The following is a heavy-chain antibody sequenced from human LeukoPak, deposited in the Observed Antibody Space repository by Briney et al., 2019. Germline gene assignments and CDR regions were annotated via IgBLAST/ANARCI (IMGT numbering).Heavy chain of an antibody. CDR2: IIPILGIA. D-gene: IGHD2-15*01. J-gene: IGHJ4*02. V-gene: IGHV1-69*04. CDR1: GYTFTSYD. Sequence: PGASVKVSCKASGYTFTSYDINWVRQAPGQGLEWMGRIIPILGIANYAQKFQGRVTITADKSTSTAYMELSSLRSEDTAVYYCARDLGPYCSSGSCYSYYFDYWGQGTLVTVSS. CDR3: ARDLGPYCSSGSCYSYYFDY.